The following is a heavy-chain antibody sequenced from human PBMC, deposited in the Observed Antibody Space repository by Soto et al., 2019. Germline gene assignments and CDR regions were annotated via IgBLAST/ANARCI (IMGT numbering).Heavy chain of an antibody. V-gene: IGHV5-51*01. CDR2: IYPGDSDT. D-gene: IGHD3-3*01. J-gene: IGHJ6*02. CDR3: ATSFYDFWSGYNPHGMDV. Sequence: LKVSCKGSGYSFTSYWIGWVRQMPGKGLEWMGIIYPGDSDTRYSPSFQGQVTISADKSISTAYLQWSSLKASDTAMYYCATSFYDFWSGYNPHGMDVWGQGTTVTVS. CDR1: GYSFTSYW.